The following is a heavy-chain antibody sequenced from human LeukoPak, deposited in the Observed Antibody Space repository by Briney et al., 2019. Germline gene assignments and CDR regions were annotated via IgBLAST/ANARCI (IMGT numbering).Heavy chain of an antibody. CDR1: GYTFTSNY. CDR3: ARDQEGFDY. J-gene: IGHJ4*02. V-gene: IGHV1-46*01. CDR2: IYPRDGST. Sequence: ASVNVSCTASGYTFTSNYIHWVRQAPGQGLEWMGMIYPRDGSTSYAQKFQGRVTVTRDTSTSTVHMELSGLRSEDTAVYYCARDQEGFDYWGQGTLVTVSS.